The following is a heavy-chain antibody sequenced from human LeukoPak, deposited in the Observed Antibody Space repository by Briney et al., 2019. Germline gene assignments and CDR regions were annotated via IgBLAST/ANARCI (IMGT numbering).Heavy chain of an antibody. J-gene: IGHJ4*02. CDR2: VSYSGNS. CDR1: GGSFSGHY. D-gene: IGHD1-1*01. V-gene: IGHV4-34*01. Sequence: SETLSLTCAVYGGSFSGHYWSWIRQPPGKGLEWIGEVSYSGNSNYNPSLKSRVTISVDTSKSKFSLRLTSVTAADTAVYYCARRRDWNDVLDYWGRGTLVTVSS. CDR3: ARRRDWNDVLDY.